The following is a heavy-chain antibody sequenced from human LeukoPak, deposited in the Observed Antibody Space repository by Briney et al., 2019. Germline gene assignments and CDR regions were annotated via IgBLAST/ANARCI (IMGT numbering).Heavy chain of an antibody. Sequence: SVKVSCKASGGTFSSYAISWGRQAPGQGLEWMGGIIPIFGTANYAQKFQGRVTITADESTSTAYMELSSLRSEDTAVYYCARDLKFGDYDPLTHWFDPWGQGTLVTVSS. D-gene: IGHD3-16*01. V-gene: IGHV1-69*01. CDR2: IIPIFGTA. CDR1: GGTFSSYA. CDR3: ARDLKFGDYDPLTHWFDP. J-gene: IGHJ5*02.